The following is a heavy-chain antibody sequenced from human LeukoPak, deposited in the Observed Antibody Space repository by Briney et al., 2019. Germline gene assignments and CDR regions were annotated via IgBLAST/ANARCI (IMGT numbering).Heavy chain of an antibody. D-gene: IGHD3-9*01. J-gene: IGHJ6*03. CDR2: INPNSGGT. V-gene: IGHV1-2*02. CDR3: AREADPYYDILTGYSLRLYYMDV. Sequence: ASVKVSCKASGYTFTGYYIHWVRQAPGQGLEWMGWINPNSGGTNYAQKFQGRVTMTRDTSISTAYMELSRLRSDDTAVYYCAREADPYYDILTGYSLRLYYMDVWGKGTTVTVSS. CDR1: GYTFTGYY.